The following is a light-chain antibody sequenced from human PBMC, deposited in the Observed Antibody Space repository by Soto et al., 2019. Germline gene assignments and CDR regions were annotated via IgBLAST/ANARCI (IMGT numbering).Light chain of an antibody. Sequence: DIQMTQSPSTLSASVGDRVTITCRASQSVSNLLAWYQQKPGKAPKVLIYDASMIYDASNLESGVPSRFSGSGSGTEFTITISSLQPDDFATSYCQQYSSMWTFGQGTRVEFK. CDR2: DAS. CDR3: QQYSSMWT. J-gene: IGKJ1*01. V-gene: IGKV1-5*01. CDR1: QSVSNL.